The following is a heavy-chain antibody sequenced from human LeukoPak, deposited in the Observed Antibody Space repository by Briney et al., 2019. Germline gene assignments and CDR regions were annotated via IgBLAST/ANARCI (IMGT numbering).Heavy chain of an antibody. Sequence: GGFLRLSCVASGFRFSEYPMNWVRQAPGKGLEWVSHIRATSDTLTYADSVKGRFTVSRDNAKNSFYLQMNSLRDGDSAVYYCVRDHDFAFDIWGQGTMVTVSS. CDR2: IRATSDTL. J-gene: IGHJ3*02. V-gene: IGHV3-48*02. D-gene: IGHD2-21*02. CDR1: GFRFSEYP. CDR3: VRDHDFAFDI.